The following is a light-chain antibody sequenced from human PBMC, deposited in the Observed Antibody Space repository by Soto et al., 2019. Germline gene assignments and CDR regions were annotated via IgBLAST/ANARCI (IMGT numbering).Light chain of an antibody. CDR3: AAWDDSLNGAV. J-gene: IGLJ7*01. Sequence: QAVVTQPPSASGTPGQRVTISCSGSSSNIGSNTVNWYQQPPGTAPKLLIYSNNQRPSGGPDRFSGSKSGTSASLAISGLQSEDEADYYCAAWDDSLNGAVFGGGTQLTVL. V-gene: IGLV1-44*01. CDR1: SSNIGSNT. CDR2: SNN.